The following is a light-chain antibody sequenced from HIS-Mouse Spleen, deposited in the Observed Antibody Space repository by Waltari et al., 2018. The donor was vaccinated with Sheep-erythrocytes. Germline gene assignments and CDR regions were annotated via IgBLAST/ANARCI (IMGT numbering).Light chain of an antibody. CDR2: EGS. V-gene: IGLV2-23*01. Sequence: QSALTQPRSVSGSPGQSVTISRTGTSSDVGGYNYVPWYQQHPGKAPKLMIYEGSKRPSGVSNRFSGSKSGNTASLTISGLQAEDEADYYCCSYAGSSTPWVFGGGTKLTVL. J-gene: IGLJ3*02. CDR1: SSDVGGYNY. CDR3: CSYAGSSTPWV.